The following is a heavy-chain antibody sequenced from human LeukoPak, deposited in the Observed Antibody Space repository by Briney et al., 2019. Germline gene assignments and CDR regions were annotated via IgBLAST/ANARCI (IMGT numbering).Heavy chain of an antibody. V-gene: IGHV3-48*03. Sequence: PGGSLRLSCAASGFTFSSYEMNWVRQAPGKGLEWVTYITSGGGTTYYADSVKGRFTITRDNAKNSLYLQTSSLRAEDTAVYYCARESYGSGHYGMDVWGRGTTVTVSS. J-gene: IGHJ6*02. CDR1: GFTFSSYE. CDR2: ITSGGGTT. CDR3: ARESYGSGHYGMDV. D-gene: IGHD3-10*01.